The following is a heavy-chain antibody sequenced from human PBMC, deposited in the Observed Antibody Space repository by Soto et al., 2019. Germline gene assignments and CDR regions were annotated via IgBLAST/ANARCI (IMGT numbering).Heavy chain of an antibody. CDR2: ISTSSGHA. J-gene: IGHJ4*02. CDR1: GYTFSTYS. CDR3: ARRMIRGVNENEY. Sequence: QVQLVQSGPEVKKPGASVKVSCKASGYTFSTYSLNWVRQAPGQGLEGMGYISTSSGHAIYAQTLQGRVTMTNATSSSPAYMELESLTSEDTAIYYCARRMIRGVNENEYWGQGTLVTVSS. V-gene: IGHV1-18*04. D-gene: IGHD3-10*01.